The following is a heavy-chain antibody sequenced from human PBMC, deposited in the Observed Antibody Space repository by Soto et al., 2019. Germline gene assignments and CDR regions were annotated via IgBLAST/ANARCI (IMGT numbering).Heavy chain of an antibody. Sequence: GGSLRLSCAPSGFTFSSYGMHWGRQAPGRGLEWVAVVSHDGSNKHYEDSVAGRFTISRDNPTNTVYLQMNSLSAEDTAVYYCAKDTDCYDRSGYYVFDEWGQGTLVTVSS. J-gene: IGHJ4*02. V-gene: IGHV3-30*18. CDR2: VSHDGSNK. D-gene: IGHD3-22*01. CDR3: AKDTDCYDRSGYYVFDE. CDR1: GFTFSSYG.